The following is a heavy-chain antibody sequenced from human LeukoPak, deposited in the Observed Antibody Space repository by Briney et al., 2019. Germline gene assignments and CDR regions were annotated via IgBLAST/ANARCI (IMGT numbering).Heavy chain of an antibody. CDR3: ARGLYKLRYSSGGYYFDY. J-gene: IGHJ4*02. Sequence: SETLSLTCAVYGGSFSGYYWSWIRKPPGKGLEWIGEINHSGSTNYNPSLKSRVTISVDTSKNQFSLKLSSVTAADTAVYYCARGLYKLRYSSGGYYFDYWGQGTLVTVSS. CDR2: INHSGST. CDR1: GGSFSGYY. D-gene: IGHD6-19*01. V-gene: IGHV4-34*01.